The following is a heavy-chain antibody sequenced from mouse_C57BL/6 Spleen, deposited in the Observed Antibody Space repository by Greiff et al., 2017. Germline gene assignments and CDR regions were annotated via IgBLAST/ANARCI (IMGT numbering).Heavy chain of an antibody. CDR3: TRMDYYSNYEFAY. V-gene: IGHV1-5*01. Sequence: VQLQQSGTVLARPGASVKMSCKTSGYTFTSYWMHWVKQRHGPGLEWIGAIYPGNSDTSYNQKFKGKAKLTAVTSASTAYMELSSLTNEDSAVYYCTRMDYYSNYEFAYWGQGTLVTVSA. CDR1: GYTFTSYW. CDR2: IYPGNSDT. D-gene: IGHD2-5*01. J-gene: IGHJ3*01.